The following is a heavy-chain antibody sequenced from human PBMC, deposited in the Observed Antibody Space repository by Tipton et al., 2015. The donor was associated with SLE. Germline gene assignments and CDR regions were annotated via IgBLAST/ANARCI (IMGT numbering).Heavy chain of an antibody. CDR2: IDYSGNT. D-gene: IGHD3-16*02. J-gene: IGHJ4*02. V-gene: IGHV4-59*12. CDR1: GGSINSYY. CDR3: ASYYVWGTYRFDY. Sequence: TLSLTCSVSGGSINSYYWNWIRQPPGKGLEWIGNIDYSGNTHYNPSLESRVTMSVDKSQNQFSLTLNSVAAADTAVYYCASYYVWGTYRFDYWGQGTLVIVSS.